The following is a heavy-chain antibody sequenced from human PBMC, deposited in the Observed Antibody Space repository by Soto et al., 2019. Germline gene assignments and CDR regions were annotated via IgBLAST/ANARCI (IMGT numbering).Heavy chain of an antibody. V-gene: IGHV4-59*01. CDR2: FYHSGNS. Sequence: SETLSLTCIVSGGSIRSYYWSWIRQSPEKGLEWIGYFYHSGNSNYNPSLKSRVTISVDTSKNQLSLSLRSVTAADTAVYFCARISSVDPYGYVNGGLDVWGQGTTVTVSS. J-gene: IGHJ6*02. CDR3: ARISSVDPYGYVNGGLDV. D-gene: IGHD5-18*01. CDR1: GGSIRSYY.